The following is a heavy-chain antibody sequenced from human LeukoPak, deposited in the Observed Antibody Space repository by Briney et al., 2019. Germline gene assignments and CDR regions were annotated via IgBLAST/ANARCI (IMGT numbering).Heavy chain of an antibody. CDR2: INHSGST. J-gene: IGHJ6*03. V-gene: IGHV4-34*01. CDR3: ARGPKAARPLRYYYYYMDV. Sequence: SETLSLTCAVYGGSFSGYYWSWIRQPPGKGLEWIGEINHSGSTNYNPSLKSRVTISVDTSKNQFSLKLSSVTAADTAVYYCARGPKAARPLRYYYYYMDVWGKGTTVTVSS. CDR1: GGSFSGYY. D-gene: IGHD6-6*01.